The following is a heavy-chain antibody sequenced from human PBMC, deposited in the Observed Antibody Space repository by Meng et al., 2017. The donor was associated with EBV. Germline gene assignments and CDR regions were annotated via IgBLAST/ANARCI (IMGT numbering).Heavy chain of an antibody. Sequence: QLPVQESGPGLVKLSETLSLTCTVSGGSISSSSSYWGWIRQPPGKGLEWIGSIYYSGSTYYNPSLKSRVTISVDTSKNQFSLKLSSVTAADTAVYYCARVVATIFTNWFDPWGQGTLVTVSS. CDR2: IYYSGST. V-gene: IGHV4-39*07. CDR3: ARVVATIFTNWFDP. CDR1: GGSISSSSSY. D-gene: IGHD5-12*01. J-gene: IGHJ5*02.